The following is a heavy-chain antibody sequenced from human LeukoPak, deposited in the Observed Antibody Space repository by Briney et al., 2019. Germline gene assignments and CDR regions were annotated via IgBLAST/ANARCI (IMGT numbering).Heavy chain of an antibody. Sequence: PGGSLRLSCAASGFTFSSYGMHWVRQAPGKGLEWVSFISYDASNKYYPDSVKGRFTISRDNSKNTLYLQLNSLRAEDTAVYYCARERERFLNLWGQGTLVTVSS. J-gene: IGHJ5*02. CDR2: ISYDASNK. V-gene: IGHV3-30*03. CDR3: ARERERFLNL. D-gene: IGHD3-3*01. CDR1: GFTFSSYG.